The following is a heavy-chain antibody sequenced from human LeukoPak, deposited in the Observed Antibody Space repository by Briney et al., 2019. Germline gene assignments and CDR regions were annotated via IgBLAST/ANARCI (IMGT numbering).Heavy chain of an antibody. CDR3: ARGLGIAVAGAFDY. Sequence: PSETLSLTCAVYGGSFSGYHWSWIRQPPGKGLEWIGEINHSGSTNYNPSLKSRVTISVDTSKNQFSLKLSSVTAADTAVYYCARGLGIAVAGAFDYWGQGTLVTVSS. CDR2: INHSGST. J-gene: IGHJ4*02. CDR1: GGSFSGYH. D-gene: IGHD6-19*01. V-gene: IGHV4-34*01.